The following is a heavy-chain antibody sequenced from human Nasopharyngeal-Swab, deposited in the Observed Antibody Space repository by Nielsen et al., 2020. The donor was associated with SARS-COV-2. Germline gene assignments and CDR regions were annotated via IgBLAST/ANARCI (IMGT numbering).Heavy chain of an antibody. Sequence: SETLSLTCTVSGASISSSSYYWGWIRQPPGEGLEWIGSINYSGSTYYNPSHKSRVTISVDPSKNQFSLKLSSVTAADTAVYYCATHYYDSSGYFQGDYWGQGTLVTVSS. V-gene: IGHV4-39*01. CDR3: ATHYYDSSGYFQGDY. J-gene: IGHJ4*02. CDR1: GASISSSSYY. CDR2: INYSGST. D-gene: IGHD3-22*01.